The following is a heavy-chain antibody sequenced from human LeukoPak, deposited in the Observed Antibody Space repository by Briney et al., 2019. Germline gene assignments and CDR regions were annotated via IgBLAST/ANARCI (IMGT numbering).Heavy chain of an antibody. V-gene: IGHV3-48*03. CDR3: ARGAGSSWIRSPRYFGY. CDR1: GFTFSSYE. D-gene: IGHD6-13*01. Sequence: GGSLRLSCAASGFTFSSYEMNWVRQAPGKGLEWVSYISSSGSTIYYADSVKGRFTISRDSAKNSLYLQMNSLRAEDTAVYYCARGAGSSWIRSPRYFGYWGQGTLVTVSS. CDR2: ISSSGSTI. J-gene: IGHJ4*02.